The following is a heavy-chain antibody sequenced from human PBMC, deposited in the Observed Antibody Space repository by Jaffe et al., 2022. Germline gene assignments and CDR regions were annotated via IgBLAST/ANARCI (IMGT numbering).Heavy chain of an antibody. D-gene: IGHD3-10*01. Sequence: EVQLVQSGAEVKKPGESLKISCKGSANSFTDQWIAWVRQMPGKGLEWMAIIYPDDSDTRYSPSSQGQVTISADRSISTAYLQWSSLKASDTAIYYCVRASGDGSGSAPRRWFASWGQGTLVTVSS. V-gene: IGHV5-51*03. J-gene: IGHJ5*01. CDR2: IYPDDSDT. CDR1: ANSFTDQW. CDR3: VRASGDGSGSAPRRWFAS.